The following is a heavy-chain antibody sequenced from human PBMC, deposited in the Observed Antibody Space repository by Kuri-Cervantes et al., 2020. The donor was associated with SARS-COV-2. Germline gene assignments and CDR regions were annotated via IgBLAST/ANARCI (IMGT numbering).Heavy chain of an antibody. V-gene: IGHV1-45*02. D-gene: IGHD4/OR15-4a*01. J-gene: IGHJ3*02. CDR2: ITPFNGNT. CDR3: ARSRPGALSREDGALDI. CDR1: GDTFTYRF. Sequence: SVKVTCKASGDTFTYRFLHVVRPAPDQAPEWMGCITPFNGNTKYVQKFQDRVTITRERSMKTAYMGLSGLRSDDTAIFYCARSRPGALSREDGALDIWGQGTMVTVSS.